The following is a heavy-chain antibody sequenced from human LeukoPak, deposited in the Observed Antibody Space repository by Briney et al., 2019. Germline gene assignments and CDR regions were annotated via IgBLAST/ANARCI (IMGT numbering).Heavy chain of an antibody. J-gene: IGHJ4*02. D-gene: IGHD1-26*01. V-gene: IGHV4-30-2*01. Sequence: SETLSLTCTVSGGSISSGGYYWRWIRQPPGKGLEWIGYIYHSGSTYYNPSLKSRVIISVDTSKNQFSLKLSSVTAADTAVYYCAREVGATPFDYWGQGTLVTVSS. CDR2: IYHSGST. CDR3: AREVGATPFDY. CDR1: GGSISSGGYY.